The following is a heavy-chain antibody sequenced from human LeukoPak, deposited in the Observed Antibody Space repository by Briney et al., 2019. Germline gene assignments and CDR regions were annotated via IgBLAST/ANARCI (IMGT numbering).Heavy chain of an antibody. J-gene: IGHJ4*02. CDR2: MNPNNGYA. CDR3: ARLGGGAAKDDRLDY. D-gene: IGHD3-16*01. V-gene: IGHV1-8*03. CDR1: GYTFTNYD. Sequence: ASVKVSCKASGYTFTNYDINWVRLATGQRLEWMAWMNPNNGYAGYAQKFQGRVTITRNTSTGTAYMEQSSLTSDDTAVYFCARLGGGAAKDDRLDYWGQGTLVTVSS.